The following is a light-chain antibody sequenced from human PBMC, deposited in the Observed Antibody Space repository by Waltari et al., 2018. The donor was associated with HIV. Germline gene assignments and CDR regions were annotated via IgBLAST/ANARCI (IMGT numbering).Light chain of an antibody. J-gene: IGLJ1*01. Sequence: QSVLTQSPSASGTPGQRVTVSCSGSSSNIGSNDVSWYQLLPGTAPTLLIYGNNKRPSGVPDRFSGSKSGTSASLAISGLQPEDEADYYCGTWDDSLNGFYVFGTGTKVTVL. CDR2: GNN. CDR1: SSNIGSND. V-gene: IGLV1-44*01. CDR3: GTWDDSLNGFYV.